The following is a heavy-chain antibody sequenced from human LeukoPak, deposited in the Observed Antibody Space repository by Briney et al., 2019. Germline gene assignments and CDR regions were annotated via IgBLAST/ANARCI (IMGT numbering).Heavy chain of an antibody. J-gene: IGHJ4*02. CDR2: STGSGGNT. V-gene: IGHV3-23*01. D-gene: IGHD2-2*01. Sequence: PGGSLRLSCAASGFTFSSYAMSWLRQAPGKGLEWVSGSTGSGGNTYYIDSVKGRFTISRDNSKNTLYLQMNSLRAEDTAVYYCAKLDCSSTSCGDYWGQGTLVSVSS. CDR3: AKLDCSSTSCGDY. CDR1: GFTFSSYA.